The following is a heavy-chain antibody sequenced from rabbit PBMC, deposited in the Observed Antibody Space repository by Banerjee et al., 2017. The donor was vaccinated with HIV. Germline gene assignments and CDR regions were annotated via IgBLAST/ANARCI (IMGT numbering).Heavy chain of an antibody. Sequence: RQAPGKGLEWIGCINTSSGNTVYASWAKGRFTISKTSSTTVTLQMTSLTAADTATYFCVGSPGDYFDLWGPGTLVTVS. J-gene: IGHJ4*01. CDR3: VGSPGDYFDL. CDR2: INTSSGNT. V-gene: IGHV1S40*01.